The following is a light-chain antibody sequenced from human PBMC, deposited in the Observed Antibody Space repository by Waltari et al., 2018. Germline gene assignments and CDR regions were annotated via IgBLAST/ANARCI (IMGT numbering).Light chain of an antibody. J-gene: IGLJ2*01. CDR1: SGSVSSSHY. CDR2: STN. Sequence: QTVVTQEPSLSVSPGGTVTLTCGLNSGSVSSSHYPSWYQQTPRQAPRTLIYSTNTLSSGFPHRFSGSIVGDKAALTITGAQADDESIYHCALYIRADVVFGGGTKLTVL. CDR3: ALYIRADVV. V-gene: IGLV8-61*01.